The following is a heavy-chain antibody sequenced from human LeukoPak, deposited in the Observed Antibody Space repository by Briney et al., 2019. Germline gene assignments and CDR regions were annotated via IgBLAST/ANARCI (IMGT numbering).Heavy chain of an antibody. CDR2: IYTSGST. CDR1: GGSINIYY. CDR3: ARGPLTMTGGFDP. Sequence: SETLSLTCTVSGGSINIYYWSWIRQPAGKGLEWIGRIYTSGSTNYNPSLKTRVTMSVDTSKNQFSLMLSSVTAADTAVYYCARGPLTMTGGFDPWGQGTLVTVSS. D-gene: IGHD3-9*01. J-gene: IGHJ5*02. V-gene: IGHV4-4*07.